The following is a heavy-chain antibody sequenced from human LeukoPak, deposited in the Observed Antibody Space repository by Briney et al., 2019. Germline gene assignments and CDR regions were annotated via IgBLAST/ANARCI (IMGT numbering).Heavy chain of an antibody. V-gene: IGHV3-21*04. CDR1: GFTVSSNS. CDR3: ARDMEHCSGGSCYYMDV. J-gene: IGHJ6*03. Sequence: PGGSLRLSCTVSGFTVSSNSMSWVRQAPGKGLEWVSSISSSSSYIYYADSVKGRFTISRDNAKNSLYLQMNSLRAEDTAVYYCARDMEHCSGGSCYYMDVWGKGTTVTVSS. D-gene: IGHD2-15*01. CDR2: ISSSSSYI.